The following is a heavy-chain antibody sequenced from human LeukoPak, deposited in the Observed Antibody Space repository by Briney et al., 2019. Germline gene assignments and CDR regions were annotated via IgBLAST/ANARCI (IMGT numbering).Heavy chain of an antibody. CDR2: IYSGGTT. CDR3: ASGLRWTTGYDY. Sequence: GGSLRLSCAASGFTVNNNYMSWVRQAPGKGLEWVSVIYSGGTTYYADSVKGRFTVSRDNSKNTLYLQMNNLRAADTAVYYCASGLRWTTGYDYWGQGTLVTVSS. J-gene: IGHJ4*02. CDR1: GFTVNNNY. D-gene: IGHD4-23*01. V-gene: IGHV3-53*01.